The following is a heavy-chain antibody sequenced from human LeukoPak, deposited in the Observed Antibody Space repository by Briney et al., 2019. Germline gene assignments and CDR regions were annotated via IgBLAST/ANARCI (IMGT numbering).Heavy chain of an antibody. CDR3: ARGGYDFVYYYYGMDV. CDR2: MNPNSGNT. D-gene: IGHD3-3*01. Sequence: ASVKVSCKASGYTFTSYDINWVRQATGQGLEWMGWMNPNSGNTGYAQKFQGRVTMTRNTSISTAYMELSRLRSDDTAVYYCARGGYDFVYYYYGMDVWGQGTTVTVSS. CDR1: GYTFTSYD. J-gene: IGHJ6*02. V-gene: IGHV1-8*01.